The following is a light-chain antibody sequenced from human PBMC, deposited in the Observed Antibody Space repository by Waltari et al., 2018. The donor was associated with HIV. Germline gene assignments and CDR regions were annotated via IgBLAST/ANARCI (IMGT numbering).Light chain of an antibody. CDR2: VSS. CDR1: QSINNN. V-gene: IGKV3-15*01. Sequence: EILMTQSPATLSVSPGERATLSCRASQSINNNLAWYQQTPGQAPRLLIYVSSTGATGVQARCSGSGSGTEFTLTISSLQSEDFAVYYCQQYNNWPGITFGPGTKVDIK. CDR3: QQYNNWPGIT. J-gene: IGKJ3*01.